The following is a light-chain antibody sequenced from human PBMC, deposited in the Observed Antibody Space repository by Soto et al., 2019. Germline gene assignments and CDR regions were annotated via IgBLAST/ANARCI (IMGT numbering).Light chain of an antibody. V-gene: IGKV3-15*01. CDR2: GAS. CDR1: QSVGSN. J-gene: IGKJ2*01. CDR3: QHYTNWPYT. Sequence: EIVMTQSPATLSVSPGERASLSCRASQSVGSNLAWYQQTAGQAPRLLIYGASTRATGIPARFSGSGSGTDFTLTISSLQSEDFAVYSYQHYTNWPYTFGQGTKLEIK.